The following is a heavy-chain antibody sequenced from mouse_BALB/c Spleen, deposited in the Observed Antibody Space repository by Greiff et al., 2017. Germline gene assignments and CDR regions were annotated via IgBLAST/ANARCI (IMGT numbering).Heavy chain of an antibody. CDR3: AKIRLGAMDY. V-gene: IGHV3-2*02. D-gene: IGHD1-1*01. Sequence: VQLKESGPGLVKPSQSLSLTCTVTGYSITSDYAWNWIRQFPGNKLEWMGYISYSGSTSYNPSLKSRISITRDTSKNQFFLQLNSVTTEDTATYYCAKIRLGAMDYWGQGTSVTVSS. J-gene: IGHJ4*01. CDR1: GYSITSDYA. CDR2: ISYSGST.